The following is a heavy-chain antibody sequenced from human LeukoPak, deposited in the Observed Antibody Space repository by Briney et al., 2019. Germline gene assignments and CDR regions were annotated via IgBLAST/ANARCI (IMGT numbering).Heavy chain of an antibody. CDR3: AKGRHYYGSGSYSFFDY. J-gene: IGHJ4*02. CDR2: IKQDGSEK. Sequence: PGGSLRLSCAASGFTFSSYWMSWVRQAPGKGLEWVANIKQDGSEKYYVDSVKGRFTISRDNSKNTLYLQMNSLRAEDTAVYYCAKGRHYYGSGSYSFFDYWGQGTLVTVSS. D-gene: IGHD3-10*01. V-gene: IGHV3-7*01. CDR1: GFTFSSYW.